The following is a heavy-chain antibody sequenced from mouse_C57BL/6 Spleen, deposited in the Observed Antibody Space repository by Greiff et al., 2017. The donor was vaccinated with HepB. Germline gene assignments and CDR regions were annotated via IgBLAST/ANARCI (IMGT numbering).Heavy chain of an antibody. V-gene: IGHV2-6*01. CDR1: GFSLTSYG. CDR2: IWGVGST. D-gene: IGHD4-1*01. CDR3: ARRDKLGRYFDV. Sequence: QVQLKESGPGLVAPSQSLSITCTVSGFSLTSYGVDWVRQSPGKGLEWLGVIWGVGSTNYNSALKSRLSISKDNSKSQVFLKMNSLQTDDTAMYYCARRDKLGRYFDVWGTGTTVTVSS. J-gene: IGHJ1*03.